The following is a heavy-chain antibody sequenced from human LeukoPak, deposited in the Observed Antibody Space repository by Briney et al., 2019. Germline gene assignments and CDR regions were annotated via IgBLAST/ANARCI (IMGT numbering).Heavy chain of an antibody. D-gene: IGHD2-21*02. J-gene: IGHJ4*02. V-gene: IGHV3-48*04. CDR1: GFTFSSYS. CDR3: ARESRGPYCGGDCYVYYFDY. CDR2: ISSSSSTI. Sequence: GGSLRLSCAASGFTFSSYSMNWVRQAPGKGLEWVSYISSSSSTIYYADSVKGRFTISRDNAKNSLYLQMNSLRAEDTAVYYCARESRGPYCGGDCYVYYFDYWGQGTLVTVSS.